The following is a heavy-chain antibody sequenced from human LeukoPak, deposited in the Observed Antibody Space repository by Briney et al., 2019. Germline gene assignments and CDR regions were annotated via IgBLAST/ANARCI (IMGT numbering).Heavy chain of an antibody. Sequence: PSETLSLTCIVSGGSISGHYWNWIRQPAGKGLEWIGRIYTNVITNYNPSLKSRVTMSVDTSKNQFSLMLSSVTAADTAVYYCARGRSLYFDYWGQGTLVTVSS. CDR3: ARGRSLYFDY. V-gene: IGHV4-4*07. CDR1: GGSISGHY. CDR2: IYTNVIT. J-gene: IGHJ4*02.